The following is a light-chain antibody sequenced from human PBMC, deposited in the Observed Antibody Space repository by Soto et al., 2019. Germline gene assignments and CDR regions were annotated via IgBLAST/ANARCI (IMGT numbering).Light chain of an antibody. Sequence: RHVANSPWPLSASVGARVTITCRASQSLTGWLAWYQQKPGEVPKLLIYDASTLVSGVPSRFSGSASGTEFTLVISSLQPDDSATYYCQQYRFCWKFGQGTKVEIK. CDR2: DAS. V-gene: IGKV1-5*01. CDR1: QSLTGW. J-gene: IGKJ1*01. CDR3: QQYRFCWK.